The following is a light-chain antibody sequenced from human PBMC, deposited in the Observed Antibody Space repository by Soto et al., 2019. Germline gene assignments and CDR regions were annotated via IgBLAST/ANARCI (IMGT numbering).Light chain of an antibody. V-gene: IGKV4-1*01. CDR1: QSVLYSSNNKNY. Sequence: DIVMTQSPDSLAVSLGERATINCKSSQSVLYSSNNKNYLAWYQQKPGHPPKLLIYWASTRESGVPDRFSGSGSGTDSSLTISSLQAEDVAVYYCQQYYGTPPYTFGQGTKLEIK. CDR2: WAS. J-gene: IGKJ2*01. CDR3: QQYYGTPPYT.